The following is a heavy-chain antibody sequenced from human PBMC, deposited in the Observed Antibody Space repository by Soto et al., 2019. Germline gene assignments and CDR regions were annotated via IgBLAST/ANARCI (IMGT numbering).Heavy chain of an antibody. CDR1: GGSISSYY. D-gene: IGHD4-17*01. CDR3: ARRYGASFDY. V-gene: IGHV4-59*01. Sequence: PSETLSLTCTVSGGSISSYYWSWIRQPPGKGLEWIGYTYYSGSTNYNPSLKSRVTISVDTSKNQFSLKLSSVTAADTAVYYCARRYGASFDYWGQGTLVTVS. J-gene: IGHJ4*02. CDR2: TYYSGST.